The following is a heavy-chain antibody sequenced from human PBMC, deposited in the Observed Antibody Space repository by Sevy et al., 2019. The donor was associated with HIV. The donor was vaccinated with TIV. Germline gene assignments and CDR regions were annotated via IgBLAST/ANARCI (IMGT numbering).Heavy chain of an antibody. CDR3: ARDPGYDFWSGRSWFDP. D-gene: IGHD3-3*01. J-gene: IGHJ5*02. V-gene: IGHV3-30-3*01. CDR1: GFTFSSYA. Sequence: GGSLRLSCAASGFTFSSYAMHWVRQAPGKGLEWVAVISYDGSNKYYADSGKGRFTISRDNSKNRLYLQMSSLRAEDTAVYYCARDPGYDFWSGRSWFDPWGQGTLVTVSS. CDR2: ISYDGSNK.